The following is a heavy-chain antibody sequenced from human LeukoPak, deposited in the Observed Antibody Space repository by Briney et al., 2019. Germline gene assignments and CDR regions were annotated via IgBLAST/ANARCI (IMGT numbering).Heavy chain of an antibody. V-gene: IGHV3-23*01. CDR1: GFSFRSYA. J-gene: IGHJ6*02. CDR3: AKDRSYSTLAYYYYGMDV. Sequence: GGSLRLSCAASGFSFRSYAMSWVRQAPGKGLEWVSAISGSGGSTYYADSVKGRFTISRDNSKNMVYLQMNSLRAEDTAVYYCAKDRSYSTLAYYYYGMDVWGQGTTVTVSS. D-gene: IGHD2-15*01. CDR2: ISGSGGST.